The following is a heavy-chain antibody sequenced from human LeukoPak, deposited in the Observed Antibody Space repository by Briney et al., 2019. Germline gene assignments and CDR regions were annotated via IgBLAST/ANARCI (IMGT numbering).Heavy chain of an antibody. CDR3: AKDPGPYGYYYFDY. CDR2: ISGSGGST. V-gene: IGHV3-23*01. D-gene: IGHD4-17*01. CDR1: GFTFSSYA. Sequence: PGGSLRLSCAASGFTFSSYAMSWVRQAPGKGLEWVSAISGSGGSTYYADSVKGRFTISRDNSKKTLYLQMNSLRAEDTAVYYCAKDPGPYGYYYFDYWGQGTLVTVSS. J-gene: IGHJ4*02.